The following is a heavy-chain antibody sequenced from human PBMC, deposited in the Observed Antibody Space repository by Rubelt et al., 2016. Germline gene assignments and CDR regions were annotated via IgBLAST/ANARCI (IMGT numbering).Heavy chain of an antibody. D-gene: IGHD6-19*01. J-gene: IGHJ4*02. CDR2: ISGSGGNI. CDR1: GFTFDMYA. Sequence: EVQLVESGGGLIQPGGSLRLSCVGSGFTFDMYAMNWVRQAPGKGLEWVSVISGSGGNIHYADSVKGRFTISRDKSNNTLYLQWKNLRAEDNAIYYWARGQWLGICDNWGQGTLVTVSS. V-gene: IGHV3-23*04. CDR3: ARGQWLGICDN.